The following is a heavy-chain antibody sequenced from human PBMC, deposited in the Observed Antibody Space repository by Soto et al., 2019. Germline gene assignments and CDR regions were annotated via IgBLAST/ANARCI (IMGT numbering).Heavy chain of an antibody. D-gene: IGHD2-2*01. CDR2: IWYDGSNK. CDR1: GFTFSSYG. V-gene: IGHV3-33*01. CDR3: ARRGYCSSTSCLQAAYYYYYYMDV. J-gene: IGHJ6*03. Sequence: GGSLRLSCAASGFTFSSYGMHWVRQAPGKGLEWVAVIWYDGSNKYYADSVKGRFTISRDNSKNTLYLQMNSLRAEDTAVYYCARRGYCSSTSCLQAAYYYYYYMDVWGKGTTVTVS.